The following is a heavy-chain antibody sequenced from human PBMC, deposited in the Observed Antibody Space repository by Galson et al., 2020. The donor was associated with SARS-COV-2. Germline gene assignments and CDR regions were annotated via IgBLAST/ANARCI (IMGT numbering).Heavy chain of an antibody. J-gene: IGHJ4*02. V-gene: IGHV4-34*01. CDR2: INHSGST. Sequence: SETLSLTCAVYGGSFSGYYWSWIRQPPGKGLEWIGEINHSGSTNYNPSLKSRVTISVDTSKNQFSLKLSSVTAADTAVYYCARGPWKLGSGWYRYWYFDYWGQGTLVTVSS. D-gene: IGHD6-19*01. CDR1: GGSFSGYY. CDR3: ARGPWKLGSGWYRYWYFDY.